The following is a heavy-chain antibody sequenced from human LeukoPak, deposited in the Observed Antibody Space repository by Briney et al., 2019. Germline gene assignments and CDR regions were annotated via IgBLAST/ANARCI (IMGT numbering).Heavy chain of an antibody. J-gene: IGHJ4*02. V-gene: IGHV4-59*01. Sequence: SETLSLTCTVSGGSISIFYWSWIRQPPGKGLEWIGDIYYSGTTNYNPSLESRVTISLDTSKNQFSLRLSSVTAADTAVYYCARIDAVAATPTSFDYWGQGTLVTVSS. D-gene: IGHD6-19*01. CDR3: ARIDAVAATPTSFDY. CDR1: GGSISIFY. CDR2: IYYSGTT.